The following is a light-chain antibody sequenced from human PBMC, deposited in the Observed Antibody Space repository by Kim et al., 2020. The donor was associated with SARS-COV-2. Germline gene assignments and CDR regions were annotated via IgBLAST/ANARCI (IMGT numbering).Light chain of an antibody. CDR3: QQRSNWHSWT. CDR1: QSVSSY. CDR2: DAS. V-gene: IGKV3-11*01. J-gene: IGKJ1*01. Sequence: SPGEGAALACRASQSVSSYLAWYQQKPGQAPRLLIYDASNRATGIPARFSGSGSGTDFTLTISSLEPEDFAVYYCQQRSNWHSWTFGQGTKVDIK.